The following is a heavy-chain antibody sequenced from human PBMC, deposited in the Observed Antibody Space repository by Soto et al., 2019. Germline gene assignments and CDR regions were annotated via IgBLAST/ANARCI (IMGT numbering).Heavy chain of an antibody. Sequence: GGSLRLSCAASGFTFSSYGMHWVRQAPGKGLEWVAVISYDGSNKYYADSVKGRFTISRDNSKNTLYLQMNSLRAEDTVVYYCAKDLWFGELYQVDYWGQGTLVTVSS. CDR3: AKDLWFGELYQVDY. CDR1: GFTFSSYG. CDR2: ISYDGSNK. J-gene: IGHJ4*02. V-gene: IGHV3-30*18. D-gene: IGHD3-10*01.